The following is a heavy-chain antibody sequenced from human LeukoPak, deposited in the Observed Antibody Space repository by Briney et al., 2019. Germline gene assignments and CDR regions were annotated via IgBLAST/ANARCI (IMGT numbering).Heavy chain of an antibody. CDR3: ATADWESFYFDS. D-gene: IGHD1-26*01. V-gene: IGHV4-31*03. CDR2: TSYSEGT. CDR1: GGSVSRGGYY. J-gene: IGHJ4*02. Sequence: PSETLSLTCTVSGGSVSRGGYYWNWIRQHPGKGLEWIGFTSYSEGTYYNPSLMSRITISVDRSQNQFSLKMRDVTAADTAVYFCATADWESFYFDSWCQGALVAVSS.